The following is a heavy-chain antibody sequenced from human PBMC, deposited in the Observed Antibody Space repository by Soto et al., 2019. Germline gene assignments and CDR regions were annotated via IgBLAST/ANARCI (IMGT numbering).Heavy chain of an antibody. CDR2: IWYDGSNK. D-gene: IGHD3-3*01. J-gene: IGHJ6*03. Sequence: PGGSLRLSCAASGFTFSSYVMHWVRQAPGKGLEWVAVIWYDGSNKYYADSVKGRFTISRDNSKNTLYLQMNSLRAEDTAVYYCARESDENHVLRFLEWLPPNYYYYYMDVWGKGTTVTVSS. CDR3: ARESDENHVLRFLEWLPPNYYYYYMDV. V-gene: IGHV3-33*01. CDR1: GFTFSSYV.